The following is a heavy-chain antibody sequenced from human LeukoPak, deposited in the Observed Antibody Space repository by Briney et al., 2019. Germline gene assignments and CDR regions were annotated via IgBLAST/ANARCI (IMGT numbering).Heavy chain of an antibody. J-gene: IGHJ6*02. CDR3: ARDWVPAAMVGGNGMDV. V-gene: IGHV4-34*01. D-gene: IGHD2-2*01. CDR2: INHSGST. CDR1: GGSFSGYY. Sequence: SETLSLTCAVYGGSFSGYYWSWIRQPPGKGLEWIGEINHSGSTNYNPSLKSRVTISVDTSKNQFSLQLNSVTPENTAVYYCARDWVPAAMVGGNGMDVWGQGTTVTVSS.